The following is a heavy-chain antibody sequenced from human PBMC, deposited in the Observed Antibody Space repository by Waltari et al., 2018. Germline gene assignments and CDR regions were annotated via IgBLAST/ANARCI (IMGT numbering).Heavy chain of an antibody. Sequence: QLQLQESGSGLVKPSQTLSLTCAVSGGSISSGGYSWSWIRQPPGKGLEWIGYIYHSGSTYDNPSLKSRVTISVDRSKNQFSLKLSSVTAADTAVYYCARESGSYSDAFDIWGQGTMVTVSS. J-gene: IGHJ3*02. D-gene: IGHD1-26*01. V-gene: IGHV4-30-2*01. CDR1: GGSISSGGYS. CDR2: IYHSGST. CDR3: ARESGSYSDAFDI.